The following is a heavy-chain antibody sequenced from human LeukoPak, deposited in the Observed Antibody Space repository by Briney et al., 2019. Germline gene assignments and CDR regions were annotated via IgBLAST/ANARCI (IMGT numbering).Heavy chain of an antibody. J-gene: IGHJ3*02. CDR3: AGAHCGGDCYSGRAFDI. D-gene: IGHD2-21*02. V-gene: IGHV4-34*12. CDR2: IFHSGDT. CDR1: GGSFSGYY. Sequence: SETLSLTCAVYGGSFSGYYWSWLRQPPGKGLEWIGEIFHSGDTNYKPSLKSRVTISVDKSKNQFSLKLSSVTAADTAVYYCAGAHCGGDCYSGRAFDIWGQGTMVTVSS.